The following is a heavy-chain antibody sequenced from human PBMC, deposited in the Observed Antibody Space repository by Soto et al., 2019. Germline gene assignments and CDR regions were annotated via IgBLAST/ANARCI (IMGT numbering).Heavy chain of an antibody. V-gene: IGHV4-4*02. Sequence: TLSLTCTVSGVSISSGNWWTWVRQSPRKGLEYIGEIFHDGTANYFPSFERRVAMSVDKSKNQFSLQLTSVTAADAAIYYCARLVYDARLDYLYFDFWGQGAKVTVSS. J-gene: IGHJ4*02. CDR3: ARLVYDARLDYLYFDF. CDR1: GVSISSGNW. D-gene: IGHD3-16*01. CDR2: IFHDGTA.